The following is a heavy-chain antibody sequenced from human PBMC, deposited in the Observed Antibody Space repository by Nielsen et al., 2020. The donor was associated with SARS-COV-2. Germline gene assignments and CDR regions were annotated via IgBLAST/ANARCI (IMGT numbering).Heavy chain of an antibody. CDR2: ISAYNDNT. CDR1: GYTFTSYG. D-gene: IGHD3-10*01. J-gene: IGHJ4*02. V-gene: IGHV1-18*01. CDR3: ARRVYGSGSYYSDY. Sequence: ASVKVSCKTSGYTFTSYGISWVRQAPGQGLEWMGWISAYNDNTNYAQKLQGRVTMTTDTSTSTAYMELRSLRSDDTAVYYCARRVYGSGSYYSDYWGQGTLVTVSS.